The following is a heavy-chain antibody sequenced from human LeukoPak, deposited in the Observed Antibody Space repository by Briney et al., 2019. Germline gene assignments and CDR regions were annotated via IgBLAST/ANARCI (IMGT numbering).Heavy chain of an antibody. CDR2: INHSGST. Sequence: SETLSLTCAVYGGSFSGYYWSWIRQPPGKGLEWIGEINHSGSTNYNPSLKSRVTISVDTSKNQFSLKLSSVTAADTAVYYCARRRIRKYSSGPAGFDYWGQGTLFTVSS. D-gene: IGHD6-19*01. CDR1: GGSFSGYY. J-gene: IGHJ4*02. CDR3: ARRRIRKYSSGPAGFDY. V-gene: IGHV4-34*01.